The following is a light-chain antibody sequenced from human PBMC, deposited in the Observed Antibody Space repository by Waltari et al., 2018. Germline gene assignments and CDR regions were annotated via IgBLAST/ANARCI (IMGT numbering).Light chain of an antibody. CDR2: DFV. Sequence: SALPPPASVSGSPGQSITSSCTGTSSDFSLLDYVSWYQQRPGKVPRLIIYDFVKRPSGVSNRFSGSMSGYTATLTISGLQAEDEADYYCCSYTSSDTYVFGSGTTVTVL. CDR1: SSDFSLLDY. J-gene: IGLJ1*01. CDR3: CSYTSSDTYV. V-gene: IGLV2-14*03.